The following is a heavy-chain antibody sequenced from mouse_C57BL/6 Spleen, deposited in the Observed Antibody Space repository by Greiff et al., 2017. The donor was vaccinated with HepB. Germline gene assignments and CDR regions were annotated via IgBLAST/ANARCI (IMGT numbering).Heavy chain of an antibody. V-gene: IGHV1-64*01. CDR2: IHPNSGST. CDR3: ARERDGYYPPYFDY. D-gene: IGHD2-3*01. Sequence: QVQLQQPGAELVKPGASVKLSCKASGYTFTSYWMHWVKQRPGQGLEWIGMIHPNSGSTNYNEKFKSKATLTVDKSSSTAYMQLSSLTSEDSAVYYCARERDGYYPPYFDYWGQGTTLTVSS. J-gene: IGHJ2*01. CDR1: GYTFTSYW.